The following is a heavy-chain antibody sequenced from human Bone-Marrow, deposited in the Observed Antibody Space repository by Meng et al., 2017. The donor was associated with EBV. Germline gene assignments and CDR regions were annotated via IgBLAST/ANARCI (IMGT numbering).Heavy chain of an antibody. D-gene: IGHD2-21*01. V-gene: IGHV3-74*01. CDR2: INPDGSVI. Sequence: EVQLVESGGGLVQPGGSLRLSCAASGFSLSSYWVHWVRQAPGKGLVWVSRINPDGSVINYADSVKGRFTISRDYAKNTVDLQMNNLRAEDTALYYCAKDCFGDKDSWGQGTLVTVAS. CDR3: AKDCFGDKDS. CDR1: GFSLSSYW. J-gene: IGHJ4*02.